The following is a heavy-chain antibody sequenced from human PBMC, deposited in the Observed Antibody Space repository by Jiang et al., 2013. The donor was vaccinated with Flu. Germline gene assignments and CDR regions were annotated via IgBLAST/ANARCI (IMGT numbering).Heavy chain of an antibody. CDR3: ARDLRKAVADGAFDI. J-gene: IGHJ3*02. V-gene: IGHV1-18*01. Sequence: GAEVKKPGASVKVSCKASGYTFTSYGISWVRQAPGQGLEWMGWISAYNGNTNYAQKLQGRVTMTTDTSTSTAYMELRSLRSDDTAVYYCARDLRKAVADGAFDIVGAKGQWSPSLQ. D-gene: IGHD6-19*01. CDR2: ISAYNGNT. CDR1: GYTFTSYG.